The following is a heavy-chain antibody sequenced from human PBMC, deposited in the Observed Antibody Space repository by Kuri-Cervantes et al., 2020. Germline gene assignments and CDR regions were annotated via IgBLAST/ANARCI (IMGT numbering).Heavy chain of an antibody. CDR2: ISGGST. CDR3: AREGYSAWDASDI. V-gene: IGHV3-38-3*01. Sequence: GESLKISCAASGFTVSSNEMSWVRQAPGKGLEWVSSISGGSTYYADSRKGRFTISRDNSKNTLHLQMNTLRAEDTAVYHCAREGYSAWDASDIWGQGTMVTVSS. J-gene: IGHJ3*02. CDR1: GFTVSSNE. D-gene: IGHD5-12*01.